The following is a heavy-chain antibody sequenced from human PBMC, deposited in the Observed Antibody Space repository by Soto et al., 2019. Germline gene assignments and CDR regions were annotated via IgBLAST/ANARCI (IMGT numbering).Heavy chain of an antibody. J-gene: IGHJ6*02. CDR2: IIPIFGTA. CDR1: GGTFSSYA. Sequence: SVKVSCKASGGTFSSYAISWVRQAPGQGPEWMGGIIPIFGTANYAQKFQGRVTITADESTSTAYMELSSLRSEDTAVYYCARSDLRVTDYYYYYGMDVWGQGTTVTVSS. V-gene: IGHV1-69*13. CDR3: ARSDLRVTDYYYYYGMDV. D-gene: IGHD4-4*01.